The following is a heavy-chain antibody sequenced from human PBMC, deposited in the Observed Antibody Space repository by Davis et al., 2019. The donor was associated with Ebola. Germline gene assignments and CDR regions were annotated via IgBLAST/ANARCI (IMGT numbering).Heavy chain of an antibody. Sequence: PGGSLRLSCTVSGGSISSSSYYWGWIRQPPGKGLEWIGSIYYSGSTYYNPSLKSRVTISVDTSKNQFSLKLSSVTAADTAVYYCARDDLDYWGQGTLVTVSS. J-gene: IGHJ4*02. CDR1: GGSISSSSYY. CDR2: IYYSGST. CDR3: ARDDLDY. V-gene: IGHV4-39*07.